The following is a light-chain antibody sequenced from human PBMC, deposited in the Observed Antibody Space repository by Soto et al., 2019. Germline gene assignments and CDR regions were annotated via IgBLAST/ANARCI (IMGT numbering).Light chain of an antibody. CDR2: GAS. CDR3: QQYNYWPPRT. CDR1: QSVSSN. Sequence: EIVMTQSPATLSVSPGERATLSCRASQSVSSNLAWYQQKPGQAPRLLIYGASTRATGIPARFSGSGSGTEFTLTISSLQSEDFAVYYCQQYNYWPPRTFGQGTKVDIK. V-gene: IGKV3-15*01. J-gene: IGKJ1*01.